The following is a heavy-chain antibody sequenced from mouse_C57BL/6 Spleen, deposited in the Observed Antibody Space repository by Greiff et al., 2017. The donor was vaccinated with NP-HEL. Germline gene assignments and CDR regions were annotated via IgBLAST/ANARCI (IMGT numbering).Heavy chain of an antibody. CDR3: VAGSYGNYVWFAY. D-gene: IGHD2-1*01. V-gene: IGHV1-15*01. J-gene: IGHJ3*01. Sequence: QVQLKESGAELVRPGASVTLSCKASGYTFTDYEMHWVKQTPVHGLEWIGAIDPETGGTAYNQKFKGKAILTADKSSSTAYMELRSLTSEDSAVYYCVAGSYGNYVWFAYWGQGTLVTVSA. CDR1: GYTFTDYE. CDR2: IDPETGGT.